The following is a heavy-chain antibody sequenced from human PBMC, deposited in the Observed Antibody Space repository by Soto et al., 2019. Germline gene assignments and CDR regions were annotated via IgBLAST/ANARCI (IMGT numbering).Heavy chain of an antibody. V-gene: IGHV1-2*02. J-gene: IGHJ6*02. CDR2: INPNSGGT. Sequence: ASVKVSCKASGYTFTGYYMHWVRQAPGQGLEWMGWINPNSGGTNYAQKFQGRVTMTRDTSISTAYMELSRLRSDDTAVYYCAVSVDSLYYYYYGMDVWGQGTTVTVSS. D-gene: IGHD6-19*01. CDR1: GYTFTGYY. CDR3: AVSVDSLYYYYYGMDV.